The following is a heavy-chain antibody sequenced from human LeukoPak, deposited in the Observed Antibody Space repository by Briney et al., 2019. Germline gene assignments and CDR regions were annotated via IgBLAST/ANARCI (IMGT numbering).Heavy chain of an antibody. CDR3: ARHSSDSSGYSYYYGMDV. Sequence: SETLSLTCTVSGGSISSYYWSWIRQPAGKGLEWIGRIYTSGSTNYNPSLKSRVTMSVDTSKNQFSLKLSSVTAADTAVYYCARHSSDSSGYSYYYGMDVWGQGTTVTVSS. V-gene: IGHV4-4*07. D-gene: IGHD3-22*01. CDR1: GGSISSYY. J-gene: IGHJ6*02. CDR2: IYTSGST.